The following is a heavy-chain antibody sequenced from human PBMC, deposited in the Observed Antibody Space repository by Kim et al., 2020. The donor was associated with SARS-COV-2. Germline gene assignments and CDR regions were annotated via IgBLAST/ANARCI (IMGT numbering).Heavy chain of an antibody. CDR1: GDSITTSGYY. J-gene: IGHJ5*02. CDR3: ARDGPARMDSVLVIGRRHDR. Sequence: SETLSLTCTVSGDSITTSGYYWGWIRQPPGEGLVWIGSIYYSGTTYYSPSLKSRVTISVDRSKNQFSLKLNSVTAADTAIYYCARDGPARMDSVLVIGRRHDRWGQGTLVTVSS. CDR2: IYYSGTT. D-gene: IGHD5-18*01. V-gene: IGHV4-39*07.